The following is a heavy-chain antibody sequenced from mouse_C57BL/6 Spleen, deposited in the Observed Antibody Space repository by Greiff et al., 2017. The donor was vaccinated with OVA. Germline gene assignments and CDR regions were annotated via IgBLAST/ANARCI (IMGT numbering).Heavy chain of an antibody. J-gene: IGHJ2*01. CDR3: ARYSQAGEYYFDY. V-gene: IGHV1-50*01. D-gene: IGHD3-3*01. CDR2: IDPSDSYT. Sequence: QVQLQQPGAELVKPGASVKLSCKASGYTFTSYWMQWVKQRPGQGLEWIGEIDPSDSYTNYNQKFKGKATWTVDTSSSTAYMQLSSLTSEDSAVYYCARYSQAGEYYFDYWGQGTTLTVSS. CDR1: GYTFTSYW.